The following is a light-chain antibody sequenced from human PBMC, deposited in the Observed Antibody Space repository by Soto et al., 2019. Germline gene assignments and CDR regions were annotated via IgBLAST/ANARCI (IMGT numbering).Light chain of an antibody. Sequence: QSALTQPPSASGSPGQSVTISCTGASSDVGAYAYVSWYQQHPGKAPKLMIYEVSKRPSGVPVRFSGSKSGNMASLTVSGLQAEDEAEYYCSSYAGSNNVVFGGGTQLPVL. CDR3: SSYAGSNNVV. V-gene: IGLV2-8*01. CDR1: SSDVGAYAY. J-gene: IGLJ2*01. CDR2: EVS.